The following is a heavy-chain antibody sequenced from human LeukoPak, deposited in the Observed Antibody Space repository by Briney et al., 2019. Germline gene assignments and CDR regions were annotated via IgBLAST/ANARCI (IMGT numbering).Heavy chain of an antibody. CDR3: ARDYSNYYWLDY. V-gene: IGHV3-23*01. CDR2: ISGSAHKI. J-gene: IGHJ4*02. D-gene: IGHD4-11*01. Sequence: GGSLRLSCVASGITFSNYAVSWVRQAPEKGLDWVSVISGSAHKIRYADSVKGRFTISRDNAKNSLYLQMNSLRAEDTALYYCARDYSNYYWLDYWGQGTLVTVSS. CDR1: GITFSNYA.